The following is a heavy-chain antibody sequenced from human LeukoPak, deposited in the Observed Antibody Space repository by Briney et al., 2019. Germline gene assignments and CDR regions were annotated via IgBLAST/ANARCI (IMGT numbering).Heavy chain of an antibody. D-gene: IGHD3-10*01. V-gene: IGHV3-23*01. CDR2: ISGSGGSS. CDR1: GFTFSNYA. CDR3: AGGKTFIIA. Sequence: PGGSLRLSCAASGFTFSNYAMNWVRQAPGQGLECVSVISGSGGSSYYADSVKGRFTISRDNSKNTLYLQMNSLRAEDTAVYYCAGGKTFIIAWGQGTLATVSS. J-gene: IGHJ5*02.